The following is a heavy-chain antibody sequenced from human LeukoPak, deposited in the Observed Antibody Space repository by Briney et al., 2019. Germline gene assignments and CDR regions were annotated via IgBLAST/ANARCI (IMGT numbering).Heavy chain of an antibody. D-gene: IGHD6-13*01. J-gene: IGHJ4*02. CDR1: GGSISTSSYY. Sequence: SKTLSLTCTVSGGSISTSSYYWGWIRQPPGKGLEWIGSIYYSGSTYYNPSLKSRVTISVGMSKNQFSLKLSSVTAADTAVYYCARHSLGSSSFKFHYWGQGSLVTVSS. CDR3: ARHSLGSSSFKFHY. V-gene: IGHV4-39*01. CDR2: IYYSGST.